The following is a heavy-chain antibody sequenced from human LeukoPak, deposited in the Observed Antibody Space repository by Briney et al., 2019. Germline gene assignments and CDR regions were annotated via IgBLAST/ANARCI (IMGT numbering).Heavy chain of an antibody. Sequence: PGGSLRLSCVASGFTFSNAWISWVRQAPGKGLEWIGRIKSKTDGGTTDYAASVNGRFTISRDDSKNTLYLQMNSLKTEDTAVYYCTTVCCGGDSAHYWGQGTLVTVSS. D-gene: IGHD2-21*02. CDR1: GFTFSNAW. CDR2: IKSKTDGGTT. V-gene: IGHV3-15*01. CDR3: TTVCCGGDSAHY. J-gene: IGHJ4*02.